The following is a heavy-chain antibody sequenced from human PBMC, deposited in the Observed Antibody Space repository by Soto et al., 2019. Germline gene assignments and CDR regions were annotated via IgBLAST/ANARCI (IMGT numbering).Heavy chain of an antibody. CDR2: ISIDGSIT. CDR3: AKDDSEYSNDWTSFDY. CDR1: GFSFSHYG. D-gene: IGHD4-4*01. V-gene: IGHV3-30*18. Sequence: QVQLVESGGGVVQPGSSLRLSCAASGFSFSHYGMAWVRPAPGKGLEWVAVISIDGSITSYADAVKGRFTISRDNYKGTLSLHMDSLRPEDTAMYYCAKDDSEYSNDWTSFDYWGQGALVTVSS. J-gene: IGHJ4*02.